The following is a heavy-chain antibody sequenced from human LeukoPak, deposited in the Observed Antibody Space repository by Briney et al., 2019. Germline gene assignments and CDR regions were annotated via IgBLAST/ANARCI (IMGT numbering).Heavy chain of an antibody. CDR2: ICYSGST. CDR3: ARESPHRYYDYVWGSYRSFDY. CDR1: GGSISSGGYY. Sequence: SETLSLTCTVSGGSISSGGYYWSWIRQHPGKGLEWIGYICYSGSTYYNPSLKSRVTISVDTSKNQFSLKLSSVTAADTAVYYCARESPHRYYDYVWGSYRSFDYWGQGTLVTVSS. D-gene: IGHD3-16*02. V-gene: IGHV4-31*03. J-gene: IGHJ4*02.